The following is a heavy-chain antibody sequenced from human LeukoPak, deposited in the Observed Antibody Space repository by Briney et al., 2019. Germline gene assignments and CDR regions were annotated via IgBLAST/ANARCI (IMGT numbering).Heavy chain of an antibody. J-gene: IGHJ4*02. CDR3: ARDRYYYDSSGYSLDY. CDR2: IYYSGST. D-gene: IGHD3-22*01. CDR1: NDSISSGGYS. Sequence: SSETLSLTCAVSNDSISSGGYSWSWIRQPPGKGLEWIGYIYYSGSTYYNPSLKSRVTISVDTSKNQFSLKLSSVTAADTAVYYCARDRYYYDSSGYSLDYWGQGTLVTVSS. V-gene: IGHV4-30-4*07.